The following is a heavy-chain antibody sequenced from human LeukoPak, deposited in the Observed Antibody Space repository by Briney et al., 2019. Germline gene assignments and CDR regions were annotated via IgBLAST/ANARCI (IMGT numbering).Heavy chain of an antibody. CDR2: ISNDGRNK. D-gene: IGHD2-15*01. J-gene: IGHJ4*02. Sequence: PGGSLRLSRVFSGHTFHLYAQQGVTQAPGKGLEWGAVISNDGRNKYYADSVKGRFTISRDNSKNTLYLQMNTLRAQDTAVYFCAGSHGHCPVHPYFGFGGWGNGVTVSS. V-gene: IGHV3-30*04. CDR3: AGSHGHCPVHPYFGF. CDR1: GHTFHLYA.